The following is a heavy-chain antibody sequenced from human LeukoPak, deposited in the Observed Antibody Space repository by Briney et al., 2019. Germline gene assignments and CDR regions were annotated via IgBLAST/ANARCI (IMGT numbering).Heavy chain of an antibody. CDR2: IYYSGST. J-gene: IGHJ5*02. V-gene: IGHV4-59*08. CDR3: ARLTPPVDFWSGYYIS. CDR1: GGSISSYY. Sequence: SETLSLTCTVSGGSISSYYWSWIRQPPGKGLEWIGYIYYSGSTNYNPSLKSRVTISVDTSKNQFSLKLSSVTAADTAVYYCARLTPPVDFWSGYYISWGQGTLVTVSS. D-gene: IGHD3-3*01.